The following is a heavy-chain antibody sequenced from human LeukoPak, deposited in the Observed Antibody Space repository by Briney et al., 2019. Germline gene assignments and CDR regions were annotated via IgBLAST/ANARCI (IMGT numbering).Heavy chain of an antibody. J-gene: IGHJ4*02. D-gene: IGHD3-22*01. CDR1: GYTFTSYG. Sequence: ASVKVSCKASGYTFTSYGISGVRQAPGQGLEWRGWISAYNGNTNYAQKLQGRVIMTTDTSTSTAYMELRSLRSDDTAVYYCARGGYYDSSGYSYFDYWGQGTLVTVSS. CDR3: ARGGYYDSSGYSYFDY. V-gene: IGHV1-18*01. CDR2: ISAYNGNT.